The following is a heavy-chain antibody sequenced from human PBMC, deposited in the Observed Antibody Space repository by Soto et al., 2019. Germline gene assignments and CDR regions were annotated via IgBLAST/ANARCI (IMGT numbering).Heavy chain of an antibody. Sequence: GGSLRLSCAASGFTFSDYYMSWIRQAPGKGLEWVSCISSSNTYTNYADSVKGRFTISRDNAKNSLYLQMNSLRAEDTAVYYCARGRTYYDFGRGGQGTLVTVSS. CDR3: ARGRTYYDFGR. V-gene: IGHV3-11*06. D-gene: IGHD3-3*01. J-gene: IGHJ4*02. CDR1: GFTFSDYY. CDR2: ISSSNTYT.